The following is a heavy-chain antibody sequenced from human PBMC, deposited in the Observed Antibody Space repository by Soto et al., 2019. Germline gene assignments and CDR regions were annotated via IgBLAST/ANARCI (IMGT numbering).Heavy chain of an antibody. V-gene: IGHV4-34*01. CDR3: ARGGRSYGSGSYYMRRWFDP. D-gene: IGHD3-10*01. CDR1: GGSFSGYY. Sequence: QVQLQQWGAGLLKPSETLSLTCAVYGGSFSGYYWSWIRQPPGKGLEWIGEINHSGSTNYNPSLKSRVTTSVATSKNQFSLKLSSVTAADTAVYYCARGGRSYGSGSYYMRRWFDPWGQGTLVTVSS. CDR2: INHSGST. J-gene: IGHJ5*02.